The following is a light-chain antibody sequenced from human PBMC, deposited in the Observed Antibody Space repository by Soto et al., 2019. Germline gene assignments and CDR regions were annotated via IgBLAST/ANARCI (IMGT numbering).Light chain of an antibody. CDR1: QGINNY. CDR2: AAS. Sequence: DIPITQSPFSLSASLGDRVIITFRASQGINNYLAWYQQKPGKVPKLLIHAASTLQSGVSPRFSGSGSGTDFTLTISSLQPEDVATYYCQKYNSAPLTFGGGTKVDI. V-gene: IGKV1-27*01. CDR3: QKYNSAPLT. J-gene: IGKJ4*01.